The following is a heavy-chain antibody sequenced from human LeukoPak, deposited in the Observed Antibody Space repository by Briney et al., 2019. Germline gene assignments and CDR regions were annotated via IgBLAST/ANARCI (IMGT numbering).Heavy chain of an antibody. CDR2: IYYSGSS. CDR1: GGSISSSSSY. CDR3: ARGPRIAARRFDY. V-gene: IGHV4-39*07. Sequence: PSETLSLTCSVSGGSISSSSSYWGWLRQPPGKGLEWIGSIYYSGSSFDNPALKSRVTISVDTSKNQFSLKLNSVTAADTAVYYCARGPRIAARRFDYWGQGTLVTVSS. D-gene: IGHD6-6*01. J-gene: IGHJ4*02.